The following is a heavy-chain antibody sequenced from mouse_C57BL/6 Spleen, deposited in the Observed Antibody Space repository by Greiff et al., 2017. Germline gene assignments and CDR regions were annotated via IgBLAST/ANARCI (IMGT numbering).Heavy chain of an antibody. CDR3: ARSSYYASIHRGAMDY. J-gene: IGHJ4*01. D-gene: IGHD1-1*01. CDR2: IDPSDSYT. CDR1: GYTLTSYW. Sequence: QVQLQQPGAELVMPGASLKLSCKASGYTLTSYWMHWVKQRPGQGLAWIGAIDPSDSYTTYTQKFKGKSTLPVDKSSSTAYMQLSCLTSEDSAVYYCARSSYYASIHRGAMDYWGQGTSVTVSS. V-gene: IGHV1-69*01.